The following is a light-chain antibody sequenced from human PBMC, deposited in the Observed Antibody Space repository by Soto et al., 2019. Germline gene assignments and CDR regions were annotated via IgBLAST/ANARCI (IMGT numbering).Light chain of an antibody. Sequence: MVMTQSPATLSVSPGGRATLSCRASQSISDTLAWYQQKPGQAPRLLTYGASRRATGSPARFSGSGSGTDFTLTISSLQSGDFAVYYCQQYDNWPWTFGQGTKVDIK. CDR2: GAS. CDR3: QQYDNWPWT. J-gene: IGKJ1*01. V-gene: IGKV3-15*01. CDR1: QSISDT.